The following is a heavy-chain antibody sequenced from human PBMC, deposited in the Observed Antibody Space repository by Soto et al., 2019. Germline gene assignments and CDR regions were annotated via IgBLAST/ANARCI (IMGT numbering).Heavy chain of an antibody. CDR3: ARDQGAHLWFGDAFDI. V-gene: IGHV3-7*01. CDR1: GFTLSSYW. Sequence: PGGSLRLSCAASGFTLSSYWMSWVRQAPGKGLEWVANIKQDGSEKYYVDSVEGRFTISRDNAKNSLYLQMNSLRADDTAVYYCARDQGAHLWFGDAFDIWGQGTMVTVSS. CDR2: IKQDGSEK. J-gene: IGHJ3*02. D-gene: IGHD3-10*01.